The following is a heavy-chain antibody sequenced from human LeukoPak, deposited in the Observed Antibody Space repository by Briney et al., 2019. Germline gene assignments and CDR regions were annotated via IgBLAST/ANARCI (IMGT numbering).Heavy chain of an antibody. D-gene: IGHD1-26*01. Sequence: ASVKVSCKASGGTFSSYAISWVRQAPGQGLEWMGGIIPIFGTANYAQKFQGRVTITTDESTSTAYMELSSLRSEDTAVYYCARDDGGWEGPLANDYRGQGTLVNVSS. J-gene: IGHJ4*02. CDR1: GGTFSSYA. CDR2: IIPIFGTA. CDR3: ARDDGGWEGPLANDY. V-gene: IGHV1-69*05.